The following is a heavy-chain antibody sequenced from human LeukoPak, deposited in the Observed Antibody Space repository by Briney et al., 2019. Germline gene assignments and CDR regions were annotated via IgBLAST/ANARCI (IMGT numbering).Heavy chain of an antibody. D-gene: IGHD6-19*01. J-gene: IGHJ6*03. V-gene: IGHV1-8*01. CDR3: ARFFNSGCCDYYMDV. CDR1: GYTFTSYD. Sequence: ASVKVSCKASGYTFTSYDINWVRQATGQGLEWMGWMNPNSGNTGYAQKFQGRVTMTRNTSISTAYMELSSLRSEDTAVYYYARFFNSGCCDYYMDVWGKGTTVTVSS. CDR2: MNPNSGNT.